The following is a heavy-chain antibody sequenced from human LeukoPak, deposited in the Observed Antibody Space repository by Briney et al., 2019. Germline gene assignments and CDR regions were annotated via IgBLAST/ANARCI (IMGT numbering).Heavy chain of an antibody. D-gene: IGHD3-10*01. Sequence: PGGSLRLSCAASGFTLSNYEMNWVRQAPGKGLEWISYISSSGRTIYYADSVKGRFTFSRDNAKNSLSLQMNGLRVDDTALYYCAREEHYYDAFDTWGQGTLVTVSS. V-gene: IGHV3-48*03. CDR1: GFTLSNYE. J-gene: IGHJ3*02. CDR2: ISSSGRTI. CDR3: AREEHYYDAFDT.